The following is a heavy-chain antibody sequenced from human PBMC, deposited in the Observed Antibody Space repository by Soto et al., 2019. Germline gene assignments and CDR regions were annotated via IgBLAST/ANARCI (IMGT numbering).Heavy chain of an antibody. V-gene: IGHV3-23*01. J-gene: IGHJ4*02. CDR1: GFTFSGYA. CDR2: ITGGGGST. D-gene: IGHD6-19*01. CDR3: AKRISGWYEIDY. Sequence: GGSLRLSCVASGFTFSGYAMTWVRQAPGKGLEWVSAITGGGGSTYYADSVKGRFTISRDNSKNTLYLQMNSPRAEDTAVYYCAKRISGWYEIDYWGQGTLVTVSS.